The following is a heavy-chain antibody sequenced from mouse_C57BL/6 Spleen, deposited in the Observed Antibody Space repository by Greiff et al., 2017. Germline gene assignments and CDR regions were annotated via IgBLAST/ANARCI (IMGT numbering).Heavy chain of an antibody. V-gene: IGHV5-17*01. D-gene: IGHD1-1*01. CDR2: ISSGSSTT. J-gene: IGHJ1*03. CDR1: GFTFSDYG. CDR3: ARYYYVVTSSYWYFDV. Sequence: EVMLVESGGGLVKPGGSLKLSCAASGFTFSDYGMHWVRQAPEKGLEWVAYISSGSSTTYYADTVKGRFTISRDNAKNTLFLQMTSLRSEDTAMXYCARYYYVVTSSYWYFDVWGTGTTVTVSS.